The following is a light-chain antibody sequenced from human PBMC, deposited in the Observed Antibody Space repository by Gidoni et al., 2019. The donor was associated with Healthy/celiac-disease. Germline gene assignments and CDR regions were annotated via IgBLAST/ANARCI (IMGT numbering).Light chain of an antibody. CDR1: QSVSSY. V-gene: IGKV3-11*01. CDR3: QQRSNWPYT. J-gene: IGKJ2*01. Sequence: EIVLTQSPATLSLSPGERATLSCRASQSVSSYLAWYQQKPGQAPRLLIYDASNRATGIPAMFSGSGYGTDFTLTISSLEPEDFAVYYCQQRSNWPYTFIQGTKLEIK. CDR2: DAS.